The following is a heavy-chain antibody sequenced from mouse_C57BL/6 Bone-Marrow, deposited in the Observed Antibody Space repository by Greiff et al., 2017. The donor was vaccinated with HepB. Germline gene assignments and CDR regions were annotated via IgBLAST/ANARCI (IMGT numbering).Heavy chain of an antibody. D-gene: IGHD1-1*01. CDR1: GYTFTSYW. CDR2: IYPSDSET. Sequence: QVQLQQPGAELVRPGSSVKLSCKASGYTFTSYWMDWVKQRPGQGLEWIGNIYPSDSETHYNQKFKDKATLTVDKSSSTAYMQLSSLTSEDSAVYYCARGDYGSSYGWYFDVWGTGTTVTVSS. V-gene: IGHV1-61*01. J-gene: IGHJ1*03. CDR3: ARGDYGSSYGWYFDV.